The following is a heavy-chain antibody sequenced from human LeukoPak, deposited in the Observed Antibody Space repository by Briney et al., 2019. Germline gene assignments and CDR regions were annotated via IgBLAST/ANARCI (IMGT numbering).Heavy chain of an antibody. CDR3: VRLGSTSPGNWYKLFDQ. CDR1: GFIFPNAW. CDR2: IKTKTDGGTT. J-gene: IGHJ4*02. D-gene: IGHD2-2*01. V-gene: IGHV3-15*07. Sequence: PGGSLRLSCAASGFIFPNAWMNWVRQAPGKGLEWVGHIKTKTDGGTTDYAAPVKGRFTISRDDSKNTLYLQMNSLKTEDTAVYYCVRLGSTSPGNWYKLFDQWGQGTLVTVSS.